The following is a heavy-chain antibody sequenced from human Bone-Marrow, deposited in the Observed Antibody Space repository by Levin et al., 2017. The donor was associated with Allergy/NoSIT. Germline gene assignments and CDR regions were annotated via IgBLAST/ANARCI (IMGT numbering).Heavy chain of an antibody. CDR2: ISHDGGSR. Sequence: SCATSGFIFGAYDIHWVRQSPGKRLQWVAFISHDGGSRDYADSVKGRFTVSRDNPTNTVFLQMKSLRTDDTAVYYCARVLGHSGYDCAYWGQGALVTVSS. J-gene: IGHJ4*02. CDR3: ARVLGHSGYDCAY. V-gene: IGHV3-30*03. D-gene: IGHD5-12*01. CDR1: GFIFGAYD.